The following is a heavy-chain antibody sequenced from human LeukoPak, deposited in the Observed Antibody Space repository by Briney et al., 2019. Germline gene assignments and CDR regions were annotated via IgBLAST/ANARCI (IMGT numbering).Heavy chain of an antibody. J-gene: IGHJ4*02. V-gene: IGHV1-2*02. CDR1: GYTFTGYY. CDR2: INPNSGGT. CDR3: ATTHTGDLDY. Sequence: ASVKVSCKASGYTFTGYYMHWGRQAPGQGLEWMGWINPNSGGTNYAQKFQGRVTMTTDTSISTAYMELSKLRSDDTAVFYCATTHTGDLDYWGQGTLVTVSS. D-gene: IGHD7-27*01.